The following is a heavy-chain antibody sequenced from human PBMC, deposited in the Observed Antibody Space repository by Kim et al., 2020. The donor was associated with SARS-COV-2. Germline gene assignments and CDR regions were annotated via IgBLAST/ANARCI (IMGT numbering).Heavy chain of an antibody. CDR2: INTNTGNP. J-gene: IGHJ4*02. D-gene: IGHD2-2*01. CDR1: GYTFTSYA. V-gene: IGHV7-4-1*02. CDR3: AREGIVVVPAATGGLDY. Sequence: ASVKVSCKASGYTFTSYAMNWVRQAPGQGLEWMGWINTNTGNPTYAQGFTGRFVFSLDTSVGTAYLQISSLKAEDTAVYYCAREGIVVVPAATGGLDYWGQGTLVTVSS.